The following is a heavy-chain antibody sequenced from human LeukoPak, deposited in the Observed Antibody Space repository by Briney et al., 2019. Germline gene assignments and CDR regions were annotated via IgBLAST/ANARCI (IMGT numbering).Heavy chain of an antibody. D-gene: IGHD2-2*01. CDR2: INPSGGST. V-gene: IGHV1-46*01. CDR3: ARGVVVVPAAMGWFDP. CDR1: GYTFTSYY. Sequence: ASVKVSCKASGYTFTSYYMHWVRQAPGQGLEWMGIINPSGGSTSYAQKFQGRVTMTRDTSTSTVYMELSSLRSEDTAVYYCARGVVVVPAAMGWFDPWGQGTLVTVSS. J-gene: IGHJ5*02.